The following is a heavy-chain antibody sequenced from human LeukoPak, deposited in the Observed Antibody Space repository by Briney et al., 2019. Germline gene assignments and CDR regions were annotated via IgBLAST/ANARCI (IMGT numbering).Heavy chain of an antibody. D-gene: IGHD6-19*01. J-gene: IGHJ4*02. CDR1: GFTFSSYS. Sequence: PGGSLRLSCAASGFTFSSYSMNWVRQAPGKGLEWVSYISSSSSTIYYADSVKGRFTISRDNAKNSLYLQMNSLRAEDTALYYCAKMLQWLPKGFDYWGQGTLVTVSS. V-gene: IGHV3-48*01. CDR3: AKMLQWLPKGFDY. CDR2: ISSSSSTI.